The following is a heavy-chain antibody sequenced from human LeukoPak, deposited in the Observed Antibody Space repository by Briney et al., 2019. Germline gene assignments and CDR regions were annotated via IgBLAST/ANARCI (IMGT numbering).Heavy chain of an antibody. CDR3: ATGVSYYDILTGYRDY. Sequence: ASVKVSCKVSGYTLTELSMHWVRQAPGKGLEWMGGFDPEDGETIYAQKFQGRVTMTEDTSTDTAYMELSSLRSEDTAVYYCATGVSYYDILTGYRDYWGQGTLVTVSS. V-gene: IGHV1-24*01. J-gene: IGHJ4*02. D-gene: IGHD3-9*01. CDR2: FDPEDGET. CDR1: GYTLTELS.